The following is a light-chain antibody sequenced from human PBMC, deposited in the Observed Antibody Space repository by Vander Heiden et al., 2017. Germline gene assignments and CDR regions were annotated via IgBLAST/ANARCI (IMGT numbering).Light chain of an antibody. CDR3: GSYTSSTTWV. Sequence: QSALTQPASVSGSPGQSITIPCTGTSSDGGRYTHVSWYQQHPGKAPELIIYDVTNRPSGISNRFSGSKSGNTASLTISGLQAEDEADYYCGSYTSSTTWVFGGGTKLTVL. CDR1: SSDGGRYTH. CDR2: DVT. J-gene: IGLJ3*02. V-gene: IGLV2-14*01.